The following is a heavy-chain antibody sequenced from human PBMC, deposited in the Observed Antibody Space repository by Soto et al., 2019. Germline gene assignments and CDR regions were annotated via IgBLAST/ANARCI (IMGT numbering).Heavy chain of an antibody. V-gene: IGHV3-23*01. CDR3: ARKVPGSTSRPDYWYFDL. Sequence: EVQLLESGGGLVQPGGSLRLSCAGSGFTFINFAMNWVRQAPGKGLEWVSTISGGGDAAFFADSVRGRFTISRDNSKDTVTLQMNSLGVDDTAVYCCARKVPGSTSRPDYWYFDLWGRGTLVTVSS. CDR2: ISGGGDAA. D-gene: IGHD3-10*01. J-gene: IGHJ2*01. CDR1: GFTFINFA.